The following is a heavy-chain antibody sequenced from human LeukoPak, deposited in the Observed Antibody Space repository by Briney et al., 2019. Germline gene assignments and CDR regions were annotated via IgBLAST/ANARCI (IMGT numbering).Heavy chain of an antibody. CDR3: ARPRGRSSTCSNFDY. CDR2: ISSSGSTI. D-gene: IGHD2-2*01. J-gene: IGHJ4*02. V-gene: IGHV3-48*03. CDR1: GFTFSSYE. Sequence: PGGSLRLSCAASGFTFSSYEMNWVRQAPGKGLEWVSYISSSGSTIYYADSVKGRFTISRDNAKNSLYLQMNSLRAEDTAVYYCARPRGRSSTCSNFDYWGQGTLVTVSS.